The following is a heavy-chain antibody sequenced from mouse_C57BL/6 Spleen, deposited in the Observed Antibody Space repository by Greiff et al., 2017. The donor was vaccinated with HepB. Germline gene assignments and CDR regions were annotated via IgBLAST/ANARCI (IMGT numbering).Heavy chain of an antibody. CDR1: GYTFTSYW. J-gene: IGHJ3*01. CDR3: ARADYDYDPAWFAY. Sequence: VQLQESGTELVKPGASVKLSCKASGYTFTSYWMHWVKQRPGQGLEWIGNINPSNGGTNYNEKFKSKATLTVDKSSSTAYMQLSSLTSEDSAVYYCARADYDYDPAWFAYWGQGTLVTVSA. D-gene: IGHD2-4*01. V-gene: IGHV1-53*01. CDR2: INPSNGGT.